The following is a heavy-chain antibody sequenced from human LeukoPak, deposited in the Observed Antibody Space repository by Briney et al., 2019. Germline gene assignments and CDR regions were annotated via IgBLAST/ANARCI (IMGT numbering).Heavy chain of an antibody. CDR3: ARVYAVRGVISFDP. J-gene: IGHJ5*02. Sequence: PSETLSLTCAVSGYSIISGYYWGWIRQPPGKGLEWIGSIYHSGSTYYNPSLKSRVTISVDTSKNQFSLKLSSVTAADTAVYYCARVYAVRGVISFDPWGQGTLVTVSS. CDR1: GYSIISGYY. V-gene: IGHV4-38-2*01. D-gene: IGHD3-10*01. CDR2: IYHSGST.